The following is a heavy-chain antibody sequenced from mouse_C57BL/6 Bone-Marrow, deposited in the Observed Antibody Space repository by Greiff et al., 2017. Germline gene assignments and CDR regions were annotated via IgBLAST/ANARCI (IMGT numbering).Heavy chain of an antibody. V-gene: IGHV1-72*01. D-gene: IGHD1-1*01. CDR2: IDPNSGGT. CDR1: GYTFTSYW. Sequence: QVQLQQPGAELVKPGASVKLSCKASGYTFTSYWMHWVKQRPGRGLEWIGRIDPNSGGTKYNEKFKSKATLTVDKPSSTAYMQLSSLTSEDSAVYNCARYGTTVVEDYAMDYWGQGTSVTVSS. CDR3: ARYGTTVVEDYAMDY. J-gene: IGHJ4*01.